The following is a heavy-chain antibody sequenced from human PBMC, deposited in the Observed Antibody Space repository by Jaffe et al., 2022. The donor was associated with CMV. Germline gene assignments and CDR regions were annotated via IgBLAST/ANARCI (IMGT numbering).Heavy chain of an antibody. Sequence: QVQLVESGGGLVKPGGSLRLSCAASGFTFSDYYMSWIRQAPGKGLEWVSYISSSSSYTNYADSVKGRFTISRDNAKNSLYLQMNSLRAEDTAVYYCARERAVAAAGIWDNWFDPWGQGTLVTVSS. D-gene: IGHD6-13*01. V-gene: IGHV3-11*06. CDR3: ARERAVAAAGIWDNWFDP. CDR2: ISSSSSYT. J-gene: IGHJ5*02. CDR1: GFTFSDYY.